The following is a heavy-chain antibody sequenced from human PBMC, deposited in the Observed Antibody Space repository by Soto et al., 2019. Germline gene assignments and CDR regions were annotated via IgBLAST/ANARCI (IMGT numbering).Heavy chain of an antibody. CDR1: GGSISSSSYY. D-gene: IGHD5-12*01. CDR3: ARRKLDIVATTYDY. Sequence: QLQLQESGPGLVKPSETLSLTCTVSGGSISSSSYYWGWIRQPPGKGLEWIGSIYYSGSTYYNPSLKSRVTISVDTSKNQFSLKLSSVTAADTAVYYYARRKLDIVATTYDYWGQGTLVTVSS. J-gene: IGHJ4*02. V-gene: IGHV4-39*01. CDR2: IYYSGST.